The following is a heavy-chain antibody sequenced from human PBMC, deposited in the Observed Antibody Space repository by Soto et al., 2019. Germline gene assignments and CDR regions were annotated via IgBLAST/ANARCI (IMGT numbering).Heavy chain of an antibody. CDR3: ARLHPSMITVGGVFRTAQYHYPYCMDG. Sequence: ASVKGSCPASGYIFTAYCMHWVRQAPGQGLEWMGVVNPSGGSTNYAQKFQGRITMTRDTSTSTVYMDLSSLRSEDTAVYYCARLHPSMITVGGVFRTAQYHYPYCMDGRGQG. CDR1: GYIFTAYC. D-gene: IGHD3-16*01. J-gene: IGHJ6*01. CDR2: VNPSGGST. V-gene: IGHV1-46*01.